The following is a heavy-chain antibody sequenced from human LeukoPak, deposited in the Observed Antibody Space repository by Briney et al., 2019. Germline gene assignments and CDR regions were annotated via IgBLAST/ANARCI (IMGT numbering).Heavy chain of an antibody. V-gene: IGHV1-69*13. D-gene: IGHD4-23*01. CDR1: GDTFSSYA. CDR2: IIPVFGTS. J-gene: IGHJ4*02. Sequence: ASVKVSCKASGDTFSSYAISWVRQAPGQGLEWMGGIIPVFGTSDYPQNFQGRVTITADESTSTAYMELSGLRSEDTAMYYCARGGFYGGRSGYCFDSWGQGTLVAVSS. CDR3: ARGGFYGGRSGYCFDS.